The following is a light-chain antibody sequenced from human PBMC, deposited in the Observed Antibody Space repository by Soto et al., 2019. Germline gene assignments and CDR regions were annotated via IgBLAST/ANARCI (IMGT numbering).Light chain of an antibody. J-gene: IGLJ1*01. V-gene: IGLV2-14*01. Sequence: QSALTQPASVSGSPGQSITISCTGTSSDVGGYNYVSWYQQHPGKAPKLMIYDVSNRPSGVSNRFSGSKSGNTASLTISGHQAEDEADYYCSSNTSSSTLVFGTGTKVTVL. CDR1: SSDVGGYNY. CDR3: SSNTSSSTLV. CDR2: DVS.